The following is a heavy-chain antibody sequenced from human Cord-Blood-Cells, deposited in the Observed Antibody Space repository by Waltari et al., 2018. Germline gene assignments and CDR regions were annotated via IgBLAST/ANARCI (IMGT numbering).Heavy chain of an antibody. CDR1: GGSFSSSSYY. CDR3: ASDRGYCSSTSCYGWVGY. J-gene: IGHJ4*02. V-gene: IGHV4-39*01. CDR2: IYYSGST. D-gene: IGHD2-2*01. Sequence: QLQLQESGPGLVKPSATLSPTCTVPGGSFSSSSYYWGWIRQSPGKGLEWIGSIYYSGSTYYNPSLKSRVTISVDTSKNQFSLKLSSVTAADTAVYYCASDRGYCSSTSCYGWVGYWGQGTLVTVSS.